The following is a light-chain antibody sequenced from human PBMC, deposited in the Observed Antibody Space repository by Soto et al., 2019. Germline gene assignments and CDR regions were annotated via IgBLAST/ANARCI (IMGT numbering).Light chain of an antibody. J-gene: IGLJ2*01. V-gene: IGLV2-23*01. Sequence: QSALTQPASVSGSPGQSITISCTGTSSDVGSYDLVSWYQQHPGKAPKLMIYEGSQRPSGVSNRFSGSKSGNTASLTISGLQAEDEADYYCCSYAGSYVLFGGGTKLTVL. CDR3: CSYAGSYVL. CDR2: EGS. CDR1: SSDVGSYDL.